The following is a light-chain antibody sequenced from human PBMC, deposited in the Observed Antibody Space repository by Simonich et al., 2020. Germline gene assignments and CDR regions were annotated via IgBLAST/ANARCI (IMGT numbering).Light chain of an antibody. V-gene: IGKV3-20*01. CDR1: QSVSNSY. J-gene: IGKJ5*01. CDR2: GAS. Sequence: EIVLTQSPGTLSLSPGERATLSCRACQSVSNSYLAWYQQKPGQAPRLLIYGASRSATGIPDRFSGSWSGTDFTRTISRLEPEDFAVYYCQQYGSSPITFGQGTRLEIK. CDR3: QQYGSSPIT.